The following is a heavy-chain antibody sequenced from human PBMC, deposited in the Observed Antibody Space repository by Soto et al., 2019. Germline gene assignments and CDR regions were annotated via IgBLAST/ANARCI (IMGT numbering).Heavy chain of an antibody. J-gene: IGHJ6*04. CDR2: IYPGDSDT. Sequence: GESLKISCKGSGYSFTSYWIGWVRQMPGKGLEWMGIIYPGDSDTRYSPSFQGQVTISADKSISTAYLPWSSLKASDIAMYYCARHGDCSLTTCYKSYYYNGMDVWGRGTRVTVSS. CDR1: GYSFTSYW. D-gene: IGHD2-2*03. V-gene: IGHV5-51*01. CDR3: ARHGDCSLTTCYKSYYYNGMDV.